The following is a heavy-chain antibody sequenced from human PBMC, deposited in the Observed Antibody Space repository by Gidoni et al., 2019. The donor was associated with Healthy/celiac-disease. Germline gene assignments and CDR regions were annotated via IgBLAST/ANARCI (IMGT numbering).Heavy chain of an antibody. V-gene: IGHV3-9*01. D-gene: IGHD4-17*01. CDR2: LIWNSGSI. Sequence: EVQLVESGGGLVQPGRSLRLSCAASGFTFDDYAMNWVRQAPGKGLEWVSVLIWNSGSIGYADSVKCRFTISRDNAKNSLYLQMNSLRAEDPALYYCAKVSHYGDSTGAIDYWGQGTLVTVSS. J-gene: IGHJ4*02. CDR1: GFTFDDYA. CDR3: AKVSHYGDSTGAIDY.